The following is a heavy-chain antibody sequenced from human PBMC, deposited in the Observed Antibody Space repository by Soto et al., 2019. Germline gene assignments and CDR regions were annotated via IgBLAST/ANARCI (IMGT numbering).Heavy chain of an antibody. V-gene: IGHV3-13*01. CDR1: GFTFSSYD. J-gene: IGHJ6*02. D-gene: IGHD6-6*01. Sequence: RGSLRLSCAASGFTFSSYDMHWVRQATGKGLEWVSAIGTAGDTYYPGSVKGRFTISRENAKNSLYLQMNSLRAGDTAVYYCARGIAARPPRYYYGMDVWGQGTTVTVSS. CDR2: IGTAGDT. CDR3: ARGIAARPPRYYYGMDV.